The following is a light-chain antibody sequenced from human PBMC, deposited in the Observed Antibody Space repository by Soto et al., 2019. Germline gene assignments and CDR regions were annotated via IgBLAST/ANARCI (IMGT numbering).Light chain of an antibody. J-gene: IGLJ1*01. V-gene: IGLV3-21*02. Sequence: SYDLTQPPSVSVAPGRTATITCGGNNIGSKSVHWYHRKPGQAPVLVVYDDDDRPSGIPERISGSNSGNTATLTISRVEDGDEADYYCQVWDRSSAHYVFGTGTKVTVL. CDR2: DDD. CDR1: NIGSKS. CDR3: QVWDRSSAHYV.